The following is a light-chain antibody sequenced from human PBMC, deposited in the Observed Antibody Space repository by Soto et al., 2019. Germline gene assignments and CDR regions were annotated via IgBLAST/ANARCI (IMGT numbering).Light chain of an antibody. Sequence: QSALTQPPSASGSPGQSVTISCTGTSSDVGAYNYVSWYQQYPGTAPKLMIYEVSKRPSGVPDRFSGSKSGKTASLTVSELQPEDEADYYCTSYAGSNIWVFGGGTKLTVL. J-gene: IGLJ3*02. CDR2: EVS. CDR1: SSDVGAYNY. CDR3: TSYAGSNIWV. V-gene: IGLV2-8*01.